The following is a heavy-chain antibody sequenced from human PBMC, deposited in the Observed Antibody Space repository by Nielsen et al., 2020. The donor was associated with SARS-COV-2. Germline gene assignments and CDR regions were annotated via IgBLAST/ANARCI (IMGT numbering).Heavy chain of an antibody. V-gene: IGHV4-30-4*08. CDR3: ARGGTIFGVVNSGMDV. CDR2: IYYSGST. J-gene: IGHJ6*02. CDR1: GGSISSYY. D-gene: IGHD3-3*01. Sequence: SETLSLTCTVSGGSISSYYWSWIHQHPGKGLEWIGYIYYSGSTYYNPSLKSRVTISVDTSKNQFSLKLSSVTAADTALYYCARGGTIFGVVNSGMDVWGQGTTVTVSS.